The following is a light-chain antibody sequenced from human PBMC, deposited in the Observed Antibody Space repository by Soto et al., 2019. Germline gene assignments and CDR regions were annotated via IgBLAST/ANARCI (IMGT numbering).Light chain of an antibody. Sequence: DIQMTQSPSSLSASVGDRVTITCLASQSISSYLNWYQQKPGKAPKLLIYAASSLQSGVPSRFSGSGSGTDFTFTISSLQPEDFATYYCQQGSSFPWTFGQGTKVDI. V-gene: IGKV1-39*01. J-gene: IGKJ1*01. CDR1: QSISSY. CDR2: AAS. CDR3: QQGSSFPWT.